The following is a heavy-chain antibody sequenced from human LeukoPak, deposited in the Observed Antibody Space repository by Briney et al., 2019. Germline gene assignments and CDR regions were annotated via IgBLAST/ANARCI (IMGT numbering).Heavy chain of an antibody. V-gene: IGHV4-59*01. CDR3: ARESGGWFDP. CDR1: GGSLNGYF. J-gene: IGHJ5*02. Sequence: SETLSLTCTVSGGSLNGYFWSWIRQPPGKGLEWIGYIYYSGITNYNPSLKSRVTMSVDTSNNQFSLKLSSVTAADTAVYYWARESGGWFDPWGQGTLVTVSS. CDR2: IYYSGIT. D-gene: IGHD1-26*01.